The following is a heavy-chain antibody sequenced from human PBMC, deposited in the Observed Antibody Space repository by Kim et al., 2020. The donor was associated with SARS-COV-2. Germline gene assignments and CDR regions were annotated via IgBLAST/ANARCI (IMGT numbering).Heavy chain of an antibody. J-gene: IGHJ4*02. CDR1: GFTFSNYA. D-gene: IGHD6-13*01. CDR2: ITSGGST. Sequence: GGSLRLSCAASGFTFSNYAMSWVCQAPGKGLEWVSTITSGGSTYYADSVKGRFTISRDNSKNTLYLQMNSLRAEDTAVYYCAKDYVPGIAAAGTGYYFDYWGQGTLVTVSS. V-gene: IGHV3-23*01. CDR3: AKDYVPGIAAAGTGYYFDY.